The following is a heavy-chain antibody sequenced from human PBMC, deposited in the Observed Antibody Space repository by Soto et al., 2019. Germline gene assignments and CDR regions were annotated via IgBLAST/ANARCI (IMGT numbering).Heavy chain of an antibody. CDR1: GFTVNSDY. CDR3: AREGRGLGKLSLFEY. J-gene: IGHJ4*02. Sequence: EVQLVVSGGGLIQPGGSLRLSCAASGFTVNSDYMNWIRQTPGKGLEWVAFIYNGESTHYADSVKGRFTISSDRSKNNLYLQMNSLRIEDTAVYYCAREGRGLGKLSLFEYWGQGTLVTVSS. V-gene: IGHV3-53*01. CDR2: IYNGEST. D-gene: IGHD3-16*01.